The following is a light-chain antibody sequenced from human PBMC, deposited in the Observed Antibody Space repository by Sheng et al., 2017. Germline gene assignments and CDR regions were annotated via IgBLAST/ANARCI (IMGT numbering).Light chain of an antibody. CDR1: TLGDKY. J-gene: IGLJ1*01. CDR2: QDT. V-gene: IGLV3-1*01. CDR3: QAWDSSIAHYV. Sequence: SYELTQPPSVSVSPGQTASITCSGDTLGDKYVYWYQQKTGQSPVVVMYQDTKRPSGIPERFSGSHFGNTATLTITGTQSLDEADYYCQAWDSSIAHYVFGTGTKVTVL.